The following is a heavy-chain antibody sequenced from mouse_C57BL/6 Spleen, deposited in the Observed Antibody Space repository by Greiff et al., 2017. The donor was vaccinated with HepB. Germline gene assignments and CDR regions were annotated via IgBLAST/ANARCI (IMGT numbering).Heavy chain of an antibody. V-gene: IGHV1-9*01. CDR3: ARCIFSNDYDRWFAY. D-gene: IGHD2-4*01. J-gene: IGHJ3*01. Sequence: VQLQQSGAELMKPGASVKLSCKATGYTFTGYWIEWVKQRPGHGLEWIGEILPGSGSTNYNEKFKGKATFTADTSSNTAYMQLSSLTTEDSAIYYVARCIFSNDYDRWFAYWGQGTLVTVSA. CDR2: ILPGSGST. CDR1: GYTFTGYW.